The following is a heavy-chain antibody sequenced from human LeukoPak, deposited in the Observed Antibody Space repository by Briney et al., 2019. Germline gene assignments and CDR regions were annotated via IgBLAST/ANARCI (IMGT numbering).Heavy chain of an antibody. D-gene: IGHD2-15*01. Sequence: ASVKVPCKASGYTFTGYYMHWVRQAPGQGLEWMGWINPNSGGTNYAQKFQGRVTMTRDTSISTAYMELSRLRSDDTAVYYCARGIVVVVAATYAFDIWGQGTMVTVSS. CDR1: GYTFTGYY. V-gene: IGHV1-2*02. CDR2: INPNSGGT. J-gene: IGHJ3*02. CDR3: ARGIVVVVAATYAFDI.